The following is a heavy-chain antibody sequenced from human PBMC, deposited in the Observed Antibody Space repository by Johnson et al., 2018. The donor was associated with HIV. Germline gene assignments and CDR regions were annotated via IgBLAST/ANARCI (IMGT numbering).Heavy chain of an antibody. V-gene: IGHV3-30*14. CDR2: ISYDGSNK. Sequence: QVQLVESGGGVVQPGRSLRLSCAASGFTFSSYAMHWVRQAPGKGLEWVAVISYDGSNKYYADSVKGRFTISRDNSKNTLYLQMNSLRAEDTAVYYCAREGDGCAFDIWGQGTLVTVSS. J-gene: IGHJ3*02. D-gene: IGHD3-16*01. CDR1: GFTFSSYA. CDR3: AREGDGCAFDI.